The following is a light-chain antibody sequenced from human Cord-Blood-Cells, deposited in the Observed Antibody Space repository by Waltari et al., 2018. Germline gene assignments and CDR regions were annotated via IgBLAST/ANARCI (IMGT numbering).Light chain of an antibody. CDR1: SMDVGGYNY. CDR3: CSYAGSYTLV. CDR2: DVS. Sequence: QSALTQPRSVSGSPGQSVTISCTGTSMDVGGYNYVSWYQQHPGKAPKLMIYDVSKRPSGFPDRFSGSKSGNTASLTISGLQAEDEADYYCCSYAGSYTLVFGGGTKLTVL. V-gene: IGLV2-11*01. J-gene: IGLJ2*01.